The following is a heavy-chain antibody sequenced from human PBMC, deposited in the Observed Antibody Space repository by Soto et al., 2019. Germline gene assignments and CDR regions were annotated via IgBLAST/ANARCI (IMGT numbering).Heavy chain of an antibody. D-gene: IGHD2-8*01. CDR1: GYTFTTYA. J-gene: IGHJ4*02. CDR3: ARDSFGLLTIGVSDF. CDR2: INAETGNT. V-gene: IGHV1-3*01. Sequence: ASVKVSCKASGYTFTTYAMHWLRQAPGQRLERMGWINAETGNTTYSQKFQGRVTITRDTSASTTYMERSSLRFEDTALYYCARDSFGLLTIGVSDFWGQGTLVTVSS.